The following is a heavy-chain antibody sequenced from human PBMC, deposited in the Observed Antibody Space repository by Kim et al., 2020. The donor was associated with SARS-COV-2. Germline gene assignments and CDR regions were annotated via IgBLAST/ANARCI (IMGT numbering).Heavy chain of an antibody. J-gene: IGHJ6*02. CDR3: ARDCSGGSCFSVYHYGLDV. V-gene: IGHV1-18*01. CDR1: GYDFNIYG. D-gene: IGHD2-15*01. Sequence: ASVKVSCKTSGYDFNIYGVSWVRQVPGQGLEWMGWIGAVNGDIKYLQSLKGRVTMTIDTATSTAYLELTSLRSDDTAVYYCARDCSGGSCFSVYHYGLDVWGQGTRVTVSS. CDR2: IGAVNGDI.